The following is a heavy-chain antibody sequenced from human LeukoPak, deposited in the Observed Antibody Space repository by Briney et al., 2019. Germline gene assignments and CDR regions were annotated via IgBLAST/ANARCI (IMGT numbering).Heavy chain of an antibody. J-gene: IGHJ6*02. CDR3: TRGPIQLWVDYGMDV. D-gene: IGHD5-18*01. Sequence: GGSLRLSCTASGFTFGDHAMSWVRQAPGKGLEWVGFIRSKAYGGTTEYAASVKGSFTISRDDSKSIAYLQMNGLKTEDTAVYYCTRGPIQLWVDYGMDVWGQGTTVIVSS. CDR2: IRSKAYGGTT. CDR1: GFTFGDHA. V-gene: IGHV3-49*04.